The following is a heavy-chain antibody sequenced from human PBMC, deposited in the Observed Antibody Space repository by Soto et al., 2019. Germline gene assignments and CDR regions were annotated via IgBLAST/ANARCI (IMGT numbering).Heavy chain of an antibody. D-gene: IGHD6-13*01. CDR2: IIPIFGTA. CDR1: GGTFSSYA. CDR3: ARAGFIAAAAIQDYYYDGMDV. Sequence: QVQLVQSGAEVKKPGSSVKVSCKASGGTFSSYAISWVRQAPGQGLEWMGGIIPIFGTANYAQKFQGRVTITADEATSTAYMELSSLRSEDTAVYYCARAGFIAAAAIQDYYYDGMDVWGQGTTVTVSS. J-gene: IGHJ6*02. V-gene: IGHV1-69*01.